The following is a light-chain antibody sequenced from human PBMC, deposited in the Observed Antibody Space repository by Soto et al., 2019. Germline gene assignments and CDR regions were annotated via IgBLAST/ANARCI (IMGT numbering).Light chain of an antibody. CDR1: NIGSKN. V-gene: IGLV3-9*01. CDR2: RDS. Sequence: SYELTQPLSVSVALGQTARIACGGNNIGSKNVHWYQQKPGQAPLLVIYRDSNRPSGIPERFSGSNSGNTATLTISRAQAGDDADYYCHVWDSSNVVFGGGTKVTVL. J-gene: IGLJ2*01. CDR3: HVWDSSNVV.